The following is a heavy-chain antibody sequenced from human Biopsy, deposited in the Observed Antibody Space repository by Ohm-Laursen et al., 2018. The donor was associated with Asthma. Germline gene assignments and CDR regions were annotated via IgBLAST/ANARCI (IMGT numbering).Heavy chain of an antibody. J-gene: IGHJ5*02. CDR3: ARGQGRGIQLWSLDP. CDR2: IHNSGNT. V-gene: IGHV4-61*03. CDR1: GGSIGAGDYY. D-gene: IGHD5-18*01. Sequence: GTLSLTCSVSGGSIGAGDYYWSWLRQSPGKGLEWIGYIHNSGNTNYNPSLKSRVTISLDTSKNHFSLRLSFVTAADTAVYFCARGQGRGIQLWSLDPWGQGILVTVSS.